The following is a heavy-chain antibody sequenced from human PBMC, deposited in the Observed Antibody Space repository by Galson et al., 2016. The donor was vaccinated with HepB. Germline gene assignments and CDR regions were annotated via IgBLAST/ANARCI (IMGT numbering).Heavy chain of an antibody. V-gene: IGHV4-39*07. CDR1: GDSISSGPYH. J-gene: IGHJ6*02. CDR2: FYYRGNT. D-gene: IGHD6-19*01. Sequence: ETLSLTCIVSGDSISSGPYHWGWIRQSPGMGLEWIGSFYYRGNTFYNPYLLSRVTISVHTVKNQFSLNLNSVTAADAAVYFCARDRRPHSRGRYGPEYSYYYGLEVWGQGTPVSVSS. CDR3: ARDRRPHSRGRYGPEYSYYYGLEV.